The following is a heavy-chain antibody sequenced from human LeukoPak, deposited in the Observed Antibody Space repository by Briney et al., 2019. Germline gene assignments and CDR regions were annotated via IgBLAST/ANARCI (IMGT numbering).Heavy chain of an antibody. V-gene: IGHV1-3*01. Sequence: ASVKVSRKASGYTFTSYAMHWVRQAPGQRLEWMGWINAGNGNTKYSQKFQGRVTITRDTSASTAYMELSSLRSEDTAVYYCASEGVVTPEGFDYWGQGTLVTVSS. CDR1: GYTFTSYA. CDR2: INAGNGNT. J-gene: IGHJ4*02. CDR3: ASEGVVTPEGFDY. D-gene: IGHD4-23*01.